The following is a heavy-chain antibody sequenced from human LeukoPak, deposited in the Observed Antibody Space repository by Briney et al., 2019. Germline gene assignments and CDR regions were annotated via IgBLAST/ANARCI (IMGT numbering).Heavy chain of an antibody. CDR1: GYIFSTHY. D-gene: IGHD2-2*01. J-gene: IGHJ4*02. V-gene: IGHV1-24*01. CDR3: ATGRIVVVPAAIQPYFDY. CDR2: FDPEDGET. Sequence: ASVKVSCKASGYIFSTHYMHWVRQAPGQGLEWMGGFDPEDGETIYAQKFQGRVTMTEDTSTDTAYMELSSLRSEDTAVYYCATGRIVVVPAAIQPYFDYWGQGTLVTVSS.